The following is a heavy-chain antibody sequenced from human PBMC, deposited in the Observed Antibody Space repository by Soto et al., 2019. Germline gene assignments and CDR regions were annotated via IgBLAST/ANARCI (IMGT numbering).Heavy chain of an antibody. V-gene: IGHV3-30-3*01. CDR3: ARGEETWLTGYYTNFYYYGMDV. J-gene: IGHJ6*02. CDR1: GFTFSSYA. CDR2: ISYDGSNK. Sequence: GGSLRLSCAASGFTFSSYAMHWVRQAPGKGLEWVAVISYDGSNKYYADSVKGRFTISRDNSKNTLYLQMNSLRAEDTAVYYCARGEETWLTGYYTNFYYYGMDVWGQGTTVTVSS. D-gene: IGHD3-9*01.